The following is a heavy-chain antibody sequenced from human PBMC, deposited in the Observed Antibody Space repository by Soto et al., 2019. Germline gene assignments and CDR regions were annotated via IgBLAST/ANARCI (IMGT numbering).Heavy chain of an antibody. Sequence: ASVKVSCKASGYTFTSYGISWVRQAPGQGLEWMGWISAYSGNTNYAQKLQGRVTMATDTSTSTAYMELRSLRSDDTAVYYCARDTRYTIFGVVIISAFDIWGQGTMVTVS. CDR2: ISAYSGNT. CDR3: ARDTRYTIFGVVIISAFDI. D-gene: IGHD3-3*01. J-gene: IGHJ3*02. V-gene: IGHV1-18*04. CDR1: GYTFTSYG.